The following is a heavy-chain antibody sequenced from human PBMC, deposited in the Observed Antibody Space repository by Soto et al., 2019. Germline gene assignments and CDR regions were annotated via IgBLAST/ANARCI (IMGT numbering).Heavy chain of an antibody. V-gene: IGHV4-61*08. Sequence: PSETLSLTCTVSGGSISSGGYYWSWIRQHPGKGLEWIGYIFYSGSTTYHPSLKSRVTISVDTSKNQFSLNLPSVTAADTAVYSCARLGGYYQAFAQWGQGSLVPVSS. D-gene: IGHD3-22*01. CDR3: ARLGGYYQAFAQ. CDR2: IFYSGST. J-gene: IGHJ4*02. CDR1: GGSISSGGYY.